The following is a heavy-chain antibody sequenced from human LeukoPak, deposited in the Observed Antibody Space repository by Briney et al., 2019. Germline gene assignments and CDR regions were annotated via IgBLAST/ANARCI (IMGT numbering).Heavy chain of an antibody. CDR2: MNPNSGNT. J-gene: IGHJ6*02. CDR3: ARGHSREAGYYDFWSGYLRYGMDV. V-gene: IGHV1-8*01. CDR1: GYTFTSYD. D-gene: IGHD3-3*01. Sequence: ASVKVSCKASGYTFTSYDINWVRQATGQGLEWMGWMNPNSGNTGYAQKFQGRVTMTRNTSISTAYMELSSLRSEDTAVYYCARGHSREAGYYDFWSGYLRYGMDVWGQGTTVTVSS.